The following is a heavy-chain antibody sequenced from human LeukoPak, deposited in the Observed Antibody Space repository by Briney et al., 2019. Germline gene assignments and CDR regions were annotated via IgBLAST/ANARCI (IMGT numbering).Heavy chain of an antibody. CDR1: GFTFSASS. J-gene: IGHJ4*02. CDR2: ISDDGSNE. V-gene: IGHV3-30*04. Sequence: GGSLRLSCAASGFTFSASSMHWVRQAPGKGLEWVALISDDGSNESFADSAKGRFTISRDNSKNTLYLQMNSLRAGDTAVYYCARDHQVSYFDYWGQGTLVTVSS. D-gene: IGHD6-6*01. CDR3: ARDHQVSYFDY.